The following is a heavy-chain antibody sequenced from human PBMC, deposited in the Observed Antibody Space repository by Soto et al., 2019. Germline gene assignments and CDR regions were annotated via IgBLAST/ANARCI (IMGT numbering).Heavy chain of an antibody. CDR3: ARDEMATIPAEYYYYGMDV. CDR1: GGTFSSYA. CDR2: IIPIFGTA. Sequence: GASVKVSCKASGGTFSSYAISWVRQAPGQGLEWMGGIIPIFGTANYAQKFQGRVTITADESTSTAYMELSSLRSEDTAVYYCARDEMATIPAEYYYYGMDVWGQGTTVTVSS. V-gene: IGHV1-69*13. J-gene: IGHJ6*02. D-gene: IGHD5-12*01.